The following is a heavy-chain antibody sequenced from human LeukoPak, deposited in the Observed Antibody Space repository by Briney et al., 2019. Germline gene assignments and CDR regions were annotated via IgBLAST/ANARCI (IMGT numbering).Heavy chain of an antibody. J-gene: IGHJ4*02. V-gene: IGHV1-69*06. Sequence: SVKVSCKASGGTFSSYAISWVRQAPGQGLEWMGRIIPIFGTANYAQKVQGRVTITADKSTSTAYMELSSLRSEDTAVYYCAYHMRIDSSSWPFMDYWGQGTLVTVSS. CDR3: AYHMRIDSSSWPFMDY. CDR2: IIPIFGTA. D-gene: IGHD6-13*01. CDR1: GGTFSSYA.